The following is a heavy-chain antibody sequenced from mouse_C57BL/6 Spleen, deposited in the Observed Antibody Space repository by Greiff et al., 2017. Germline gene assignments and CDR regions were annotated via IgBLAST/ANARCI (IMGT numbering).Heavy chain of an antibody. CDR1: GYSITSGYD. Sequence: VQLKESGPGMVKPSQSLSLTCTVTGYSITSGYDWHWIRHFPGNKLEWMGYISYSGSTNYNPSLKSRISITHDTSKNHFFLKLNSVTTEDTATYDCARSVFHYAMDYWGQGTSVTVSS. CDR3: ARSVFHYAMDY. CDR2: ISYSGST. V-gene: IGHV3-1*01. J-gene: IGHJ4*01.